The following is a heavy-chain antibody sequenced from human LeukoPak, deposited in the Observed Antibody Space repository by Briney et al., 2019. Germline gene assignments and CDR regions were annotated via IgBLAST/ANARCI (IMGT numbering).Heavy chain of an antibody. V-gene: IGHV3-73*01. J-gene: IGHJ4*02. CDR2: IRSKANSYAT. CDR1: GFTFSGSA. Sequence: GGSLRLSCAASGFTFSGSAMHWVRQASGKGLEWVGRIRSKANSYATAYAASVKGRFTISRDDSKSTAYLQMNSLKTEDTAVYYCTSPRDGYNYVDYWGQGTLVTVSS. CDR3: TSPRDGYNYVDY. D-gene: IGHD5-24*01.